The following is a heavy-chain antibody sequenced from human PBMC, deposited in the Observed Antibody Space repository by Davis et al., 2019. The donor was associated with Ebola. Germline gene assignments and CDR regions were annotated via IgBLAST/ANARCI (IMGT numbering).Heavy chain of an antibody. CDR3: ARDEVVGAYIDY. V-gene: IGHV1-46*01. CDR1: GYTFTSYY. J-gene: IGHJ4*02. Sequence: AASVKVSSKASGYTFTSYYMHWVRQAPGQGLEWMGIINPSGGSTSYAQKFQGRVTMTRDTSTSTVYMELSSLRSEDTAVYYCARDEVVGAYIDYWGQGTLVTVSS. D-gene: IGHD1-26*01. CDR2: INPSGGST.